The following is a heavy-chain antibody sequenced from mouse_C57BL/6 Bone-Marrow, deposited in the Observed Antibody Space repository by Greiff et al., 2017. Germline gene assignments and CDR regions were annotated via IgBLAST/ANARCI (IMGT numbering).Heavy chain of an antibody. V-gene: IGHV1-69*01. Sequence: QVQLQQPGAELVMPGASVKLSCKASGYTFTSYWMHWVKQRPGQGLEWIGEIDPSDSYTNYNQKFKGKSTLTVDKSSSTAYMQLSSLTSEDSAVYYCARTAYYRNYDAMDYWGQGTSVTVSS. CDR3: ARTAYYRNYDAMDY. CDR1: GYTFTSYW. D-gene: IGHD2-5*01. CDR2: IDPSDSYT. J-gene: IGHJ4*01.